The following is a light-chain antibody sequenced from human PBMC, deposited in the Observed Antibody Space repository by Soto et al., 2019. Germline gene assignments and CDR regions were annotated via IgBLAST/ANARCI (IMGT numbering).Light chain of an antibody. V-gene: IGLV2-14*01. CDR1: YSDVGGYKH. CDR2: DAT. Sequence: QSVLTQPASVSASPGQSITISCIGSYSDVGGYKHVAWYQQYPGKAPKLIIYDATSRPSGISSRFSGSKSGNTASLTISGLQAEDEADYYCSSYTSSSTFFGTGTKLTVL. J-gene: IGLJ1*01. CDR3: SSYTSSSTF.